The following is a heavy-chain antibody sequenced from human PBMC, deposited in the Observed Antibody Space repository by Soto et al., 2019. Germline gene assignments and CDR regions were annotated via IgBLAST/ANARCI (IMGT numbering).Heavy chain of an antibody. Sequence: SVKVSCKASGGTFSSYTISWVRQAPGQGLEWVGRIIPILGIANYAQKFQGRVTITADKSTSTAYMELSSLRSEDTAVYYCAKDCSGGSCYREMVVYMGVWGKGTTVTVSS. J-gene: IGHJ6*03. CDR2: IIPILGIA. V-gene: IGHV1-69*04. CDR3: AKDCSGGSCYREMVVYMGV. D-gene: IGHD2-15*01. CDR1: GGTFSSYT.